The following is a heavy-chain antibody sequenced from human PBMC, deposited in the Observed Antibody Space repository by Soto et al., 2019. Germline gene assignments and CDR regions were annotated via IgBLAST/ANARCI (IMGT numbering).Heavy chain of an antibody. Sequence: EVQLLESGGGLVQPGGSLRLSCAASGFTFSSYAMSWVRQAPGKGLEWVSAISGSGGSTYYADSVKGRFTISRDNSKSTLYLQMNSLRAEDTAVYYCAKDLGSGGFGGMDVWGQGTTVTVSS. CDR2: ISGSGGST. CDR1: GFTFSSYA. D-gene: IGHD3-10*01. CDR3: AKDLGSGGFGGMDV. V-gene: IGHV3-23*01. J-gene: IGHJ6*02.